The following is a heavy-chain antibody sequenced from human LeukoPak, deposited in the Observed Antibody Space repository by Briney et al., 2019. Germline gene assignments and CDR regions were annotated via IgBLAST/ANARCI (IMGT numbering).Heavy chain of an antibody. V-gene: IGHV4-38-2*02. D-gene: IGHD3-9*01. CDR3: ARQALRDRYDY. CDR2: IYYSGST. J-gene: IGHJ4*02. Sequence: SETPPLTCTVSGYSISSGYYWGWIRQPPGKGLEWIGSIYYSGSTYYNPSLKSRVTISVDTSKNQFSLKLSSVTAADTAVYYCARQALRDRYDYWGQGTLVTVSS. CDR1: GYSISSGYY.